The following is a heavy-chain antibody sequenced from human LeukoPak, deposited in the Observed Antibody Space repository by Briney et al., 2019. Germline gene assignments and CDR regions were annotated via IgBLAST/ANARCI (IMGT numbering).Heavy chain of an antibody. D-gene: IGHD3-3*01. J-gene: IGHJ6*02. CDR1: GGSISSGGYY. Sequence: SQTLSLTCAVSGGSISSGGYYWSWIRQPPGKGLEWIGSIYYSGSTYYNPSLKSRVTISVDTSKNQFSLKLSSVTAADTAVYYCARQLLDYDFWSGYYREGYYYYGMDVWGQGTTVTVSS. CDR2: IYYSGST. CDR3: ARQLLDYDFWSGYYREGYYYYGMDV. V-gene: IGHV4-30-2*03.